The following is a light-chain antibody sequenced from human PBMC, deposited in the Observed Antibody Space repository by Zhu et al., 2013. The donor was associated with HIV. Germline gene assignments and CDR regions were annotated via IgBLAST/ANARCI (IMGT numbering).Light chain of an antibody. V-gene: IGKV1-9*01. CDR3: QQSYNIPLS. J-gene: IGKJ4*01. CDR1: QGITKS. CDR2: DAS. Sequence: DLQLTQSPSFLSASIGDRVTITCRASQGITKSLAWYQQKPGQAPKVLIYDASTLQSGVPSRFSGSGSETDFTLTINSLQPEDFATYFCQQSYNIPLSFGGGTKVEIK.